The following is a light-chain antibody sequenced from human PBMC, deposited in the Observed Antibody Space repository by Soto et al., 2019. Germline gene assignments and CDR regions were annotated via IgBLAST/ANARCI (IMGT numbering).Light chain of an antibody. CDR1: SYNIGAGYD. CDR3: QSYDSSLSGWV. CDR2: GNS. V-gene: IGLV1-40*01. J-gene: IGLJ3*02. Sequence: QSVLTQPPSVSGDPGQRVTISCTGSSYNIGAGYDVHWYQQLPGTAPKLLIYGNSNRPSGVPDRFSGSKSGTSASLAITGLQAEDEADYYCQSYDSSLSGWVFGGGTKLTVL.